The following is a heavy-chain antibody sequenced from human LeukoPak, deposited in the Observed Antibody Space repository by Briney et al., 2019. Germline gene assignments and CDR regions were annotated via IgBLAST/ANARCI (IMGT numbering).Heavy chain of an antibody. Sequence: AGGSLRLSCAASGFTFSSYSMNGVRQAPGKGREGVGGIYNSGKTYYNPALKSRVTVSVDTSKNQISLELTSVTVADTAVYLCARGGRFGDSVSHYGMDVWGQGTTVIVSS. CDR2: IYNSGKT. D-gene: IGHD3-16*01. CDR1: GFTFSSYS. CDR3: ARGGRFGDSVSHYGMDV. V-gene: IGHV4-34*01. J-gene: IGHJ6*02.